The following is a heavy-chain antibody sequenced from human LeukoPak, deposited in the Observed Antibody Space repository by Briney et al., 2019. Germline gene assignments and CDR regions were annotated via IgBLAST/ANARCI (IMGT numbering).Heavy chain of an antibody. V-gene: IGHV1-2*02. CDR3: ARVCKAATSSFCGMDV. CDR1: GYTFTGYY. CDR2: INPNRGGT. Sequence: ASVKVSCKASGYTFTGYYMHWVRQAPGQGLEGMGWINPNRGGTNYAQKFQGRVTMNRDTSISTAYMELSRLRSADTSVYYCARVCKAATSSFCGMDVWGQGTTVTVSS. J-gene: IGHJ6*02. D-gene: IGHD5-12*01.